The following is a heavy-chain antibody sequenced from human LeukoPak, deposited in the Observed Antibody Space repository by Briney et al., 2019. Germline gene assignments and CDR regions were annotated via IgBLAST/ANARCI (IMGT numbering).Heavy chain of an antibody. Sequence: GGSLRLSCAASGFTFSTYCMHWVRQAPGKGPMWVSRICPDGTVTNYVDSVKARFIISRDDARNTVYLQMNSLRVEDTAVYYCVRDFRSADYWGQGTLVTVSS. V-gene: IGHV3-74*01. CDR1: GFTFSTYC. CDR3: VRDFRSADY. CDR2: ICPDGTVT. J-gene: IGHJ4*02.